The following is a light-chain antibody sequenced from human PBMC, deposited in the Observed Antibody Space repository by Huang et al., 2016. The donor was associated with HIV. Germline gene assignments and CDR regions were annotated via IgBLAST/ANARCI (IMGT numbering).Light chain of an antibody. CDR1: RSVSTN. CDR2: GSS. V-gene: IGKV3-15*01. Sequence: EIVMTQSPATLSVSPGKRVTLTYRANRSVSTNLAWYQQRHGQAPRLLIYGSSTRAPGIPARFSGSGSGTDFSLTISSLQSEDFALYYCHQYNNWLLSFGGGTRV. J-gene: IGKJ4*01. CDR3: HQYNNWLLS.